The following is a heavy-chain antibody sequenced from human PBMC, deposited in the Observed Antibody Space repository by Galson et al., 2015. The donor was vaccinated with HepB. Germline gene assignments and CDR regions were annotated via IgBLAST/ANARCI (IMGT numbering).Heavy chain of an antibody. CDR2: INAYNQNT. D-gene: IGHD2-15*01. CDR3: ARGALVAVVDATQNNWFAP. CDR1: GYNFPTYS. J-gene: IGHJ5*02. V-gene: IGHV1-18*01. Sequence: SVKVSCKASGYNFPTYSITWVRQAPGQGLEWMGWINAYNQNTNYAQHLQGRVTMTTDTSTSTAYMELRSLRSDDTAVYYCARGALVAVVDATQNNWFAPWGQRTLITVSS.